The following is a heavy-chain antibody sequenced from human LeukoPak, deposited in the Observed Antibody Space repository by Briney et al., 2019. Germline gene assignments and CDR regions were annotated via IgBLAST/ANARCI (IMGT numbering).Heavy chain of an antibody. CDR3: ARDSPTYYYGPVPFDY. D-gene: IGHD3-10*01. CDR2: ISAYNGNT. CDR1: GYTFTSYG. Sequence: ASVKVSCKASGYTFTSYGISWVRQAPGQGLEWMGWISAYNGNTNYAQKLQGRVTMTTDTSTSTAYMELRSLRSDDTAVYYCARDSPTYYYGPVPFDYWGQGTLVTVSS. J-gene: IGHJ4*02. V-gene: IGHV1-18*01.